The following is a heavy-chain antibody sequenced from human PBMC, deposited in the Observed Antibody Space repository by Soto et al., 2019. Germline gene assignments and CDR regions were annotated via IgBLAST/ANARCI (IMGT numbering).Heavy chain of an antibody. Sequence: SATLSLTCTVSGGSISSYYWSWIRQPPGKGLEWIGYIYYSGSTNYNPSLKSRVTISVDTSKNQFSLKLSSVTAADTAVYYCAAAYYYDSSGYDTTMQLDYWGRGTLVTVSS. D-gene: IGHD3-22*01. V-gene: IGHV4-59*01. CDR2: IYYSGST. J-gene: IGHJ4*02. CDR1: GGSISSYY. CDR3: AAAYYYDSSGYDTTMQLDY.